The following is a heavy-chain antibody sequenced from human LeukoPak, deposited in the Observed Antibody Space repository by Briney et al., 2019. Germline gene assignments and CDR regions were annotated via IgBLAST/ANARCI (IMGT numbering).Heavy chain of an antibody. Sequence: ETLSLTCXVXGGSISSYYWSWIRQPPGKGLEWIGYIYYSGSTNYNPSLKSRVTISVDTSKNQFSLKLSSVTAADTAVYYCAGSRDGYNRVFYWGQGTLVTVSS. CDR1: GGSISSYY. V-gene: IGHV4-59*08. D-gene: IGHD5-24*01. CDR2: IYYSGST. CDR3: AGSRDGYNRVFY. J-gene: IGHJ4*02.